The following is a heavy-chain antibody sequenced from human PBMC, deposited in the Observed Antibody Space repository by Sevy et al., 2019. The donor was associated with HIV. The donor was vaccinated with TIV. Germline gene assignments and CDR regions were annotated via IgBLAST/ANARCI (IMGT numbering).Heavy chain of an antibody. CDR1: GYSFTSYW. Sequence: GESLKISCKGSGYSFTSYWISWVRQMPGKGLEWMGRIDPSDSYTNYSPSFQGHVTISADKSISTAYLQWSSLKASDTAMYYCARHGGYCSSTSCYAYYYYGMDVWGQGTTVTVSS. V-gene: IGHV5-10-1*01. J-gene: IGHJ6*02. CDR2: IDPSDSYT. CDR3: ARHGGYCSSTSCYAYYYYGMDV. D-gene: IGHD2-2*01.